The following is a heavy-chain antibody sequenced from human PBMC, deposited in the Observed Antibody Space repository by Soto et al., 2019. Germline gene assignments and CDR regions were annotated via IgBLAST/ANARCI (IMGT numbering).Heavy chain of an antibody. D-gene: IGHD2-15*01. V-gene: IGHV1-69*01. J-gene: IGHJ4*02. CDR2: LIPIFGAI. CDR3: ARAWAGSWPGGSCFKVFDY. Sequence: QVQLVQSGAEVKKPGSSVKVSCKASGGSFSTYAISWVRQAPGQGLEWLGGLIPIFGAIPYAPNLQGRVTITADGSTSTAYMELSSLRSDDSAVHYCARAWAGSWPGGSCFKVFDYWGQGTLVTVSS. CDR1: GGSFSTYA.